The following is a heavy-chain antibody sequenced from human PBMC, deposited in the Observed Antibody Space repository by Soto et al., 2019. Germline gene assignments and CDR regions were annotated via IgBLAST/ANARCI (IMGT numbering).Heavy chain of an antibody. V-gene: IGHV1-69*13. CDR3: ARYADSSSWDYYYYYGMDV. Sequence: PSVKVSCKASGGTFSSYAISWVRQAPGQGLEWMGGIIPIFGTANYAQKFQGRVTITADESTSTAYMELSSLRSEDTAVYYCARYADSSSWDYYYYYGMDVWGQGTTVTVSS. J-gene: IGHJ6*02. CDR1: GGTFSSYA. CDR2: IIPIFGTA. D-gene: IGHD6-13*01.